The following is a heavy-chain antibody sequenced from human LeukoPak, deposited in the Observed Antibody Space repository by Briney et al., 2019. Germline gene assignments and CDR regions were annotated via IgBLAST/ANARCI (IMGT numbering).Heavy chain of an antibody. Sequence: PGGSLRLSCAASGFTFSSYSMNWVRQAPGKGLVWVSRINSDGSSTSYADSVKGRFTISRDNAKNTLYLQMNSLRAEDTAVYYCARELMVRGVKSNWFDPWGQGTLVTVSS. CDR1: GFTFSSYS. V-gene: IGHV3-74*01. CDR3: ARELMVRGVKSNWFDP. J-gene: IGHJ5*02. CDR2: INSDGSST. D-gene: IGHD3-10*01.